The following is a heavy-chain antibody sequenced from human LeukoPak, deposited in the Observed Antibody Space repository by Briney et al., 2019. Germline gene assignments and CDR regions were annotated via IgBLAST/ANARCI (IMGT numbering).Heavy chain of an antibody. Sequence: SVKVSCKASGGTFSSYAISWVRQAPGQGLEWMGGIIPIFGTANYAQKFQGRVTITADKSTSTAYMELSSLRSEDTAVYYCARGGERYCSSTSCYNWFDPWGQGTLVTVSS. CDR2: IIPIFGTA. J-gene: IGHJ5*02. V-gene: IGHV1-69*06. CDR3: ARGGERYCSSTSCYNWFDP. CDR1: GGTFSSYA. D-gene: IGHD2-2*01.